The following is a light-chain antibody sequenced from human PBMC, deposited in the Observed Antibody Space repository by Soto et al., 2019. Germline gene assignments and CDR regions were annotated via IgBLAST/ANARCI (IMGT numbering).Light chain of an antibody. CDR3: CSYTRSNSLVL. Sequence: QSVLTQPASVSGSPGQSITISCIGTSSDVGGSDYVSWYQQHPGKAPKLVIYDVSNRPSGVSDRFSGSKSGNTASLTISGLQAEDEADYYCCSYTRSNSLVLFGGGTQLTGL. CDR2: DVS. CDR1: SSDVGGSDY. V-gene: IGLV2-14*01. J-gene: IGLJ2*01.